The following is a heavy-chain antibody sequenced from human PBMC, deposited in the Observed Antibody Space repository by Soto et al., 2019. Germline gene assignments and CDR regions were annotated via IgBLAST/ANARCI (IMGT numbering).Heavy chain of an antibody. D-gene: IGHD3-10*01. CDR1: GYTFTSYY. CDR3: ARGGRDDAFDI. V-gene: IGHV1-46*03. Sequence: QVQLVQSGAEVKKPGASVKVSCKASGYTFTSYYMHWVRQAPGQGLEWMGIINPSGGSTSYAQKFQGRVTMTRDPSTSTAYMELSSLRSEDPAVYYCARGGRDDAFDIWGQGTMVTVSS. CDR2: INPSGGST. J-gene: IGHJ3*02.